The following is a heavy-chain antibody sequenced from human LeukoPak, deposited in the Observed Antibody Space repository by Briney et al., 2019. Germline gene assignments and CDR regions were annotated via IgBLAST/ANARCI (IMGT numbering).Heavy chain of an antibody. CDR1: GFTFSSYA. Sequence: GGSLRLSCAASGFTFSSYAMRWVRQAPGKGLEWVSAISGSGGSTYYADSVKGRFTISRDNSKNTLHLQMNSLRAEDTAVYYCAKDAKPYYYDSSGYYYAGAFDIWGQGTMVTVSS. D-gene: IGHD3-22*01. CDR2: ISGSGGST. V-gene: IGHV3-23*01. J-gene: IGHJ3*02. CDR3: AKDAKPYYYDSSGYYYAGAFDI.